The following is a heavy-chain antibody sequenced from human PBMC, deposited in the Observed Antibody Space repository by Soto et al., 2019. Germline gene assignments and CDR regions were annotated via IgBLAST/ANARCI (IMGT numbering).Heavy chain of an antibody. D-gene: IGHD2-15*01. V-gene: IGHV3-23*01. CDR1: GFTIKTYT. CDR2: IFSGMGNT. Sequence: PGGSLRLSCSASGFTIKTYTMGWVRLAPGKGLEWVSTIFSGMGNTKYADFVTGRFCISRDNSKNILYLQMNSLGVDDTAVYYCARDRQPDGIWTFYYWGRGILVTVSS. CDR3: ARDRQPDGIWTFYY. J-gene: IGHJ4*02.